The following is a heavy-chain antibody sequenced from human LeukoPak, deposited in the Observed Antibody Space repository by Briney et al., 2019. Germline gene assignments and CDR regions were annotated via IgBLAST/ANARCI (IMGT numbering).Heavy chain of an antibody. V-gene: IGHV1-2*02. Sequence: ASVKVSCKASVYTFTGYYMHWVRQAPGQGLEWMGWINPNSGGTNYAQKFQGRVTMTRDTSISTAYMELSRLRSDDTAVYYCAVEYYYDSSGYSAFDIWGQGTMVTVSS. CDR1: VYTFTGYY. CDR2: INPNSGGT. D-gene: IGHD3-22*01. J-gene: IGHJ3*02. CDR3: AVEYYYDSSGYSAFDI.